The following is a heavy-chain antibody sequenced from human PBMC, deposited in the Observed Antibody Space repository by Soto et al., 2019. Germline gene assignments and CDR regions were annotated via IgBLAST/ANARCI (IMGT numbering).Heavy chain of an antibody. J-gene: IGHJ4*02. CDR2: ISWNSGSI. Sequence: GGSLRLSCAASGFTFDDYAMHWVRQAPGKGLEWVSGISWNSGSIGYADSVKGRFTISRDNAKNSLYLQMNSLRAEDTALYYCAKVAYYYGSGERGEIDYWGQGTLVTVSS. D-gene: IGHD3-10*01. CDR1: GFTFDDYA. CDR3: AKVAYYYGSGERGEIDY. V-gene: IGHV3-9*01.